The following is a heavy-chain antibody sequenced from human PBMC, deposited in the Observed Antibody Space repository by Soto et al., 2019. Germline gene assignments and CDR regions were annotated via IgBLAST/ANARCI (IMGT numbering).Heavy chain of an antibody. Sequence: EVQLLESGGGLVQPGGSLRLSCAASGFTFSSYAMSWVRQAPGKGLEWVSAISGSGGSTYYADSVKGRFTISRDNSKNTLYLQMNSLRAEDTAVYYCARVIGSYSSSWYYLDYWGQGTLVTVSS. CDR3: ARVIGSYSSSWYYLDY. CDR1: GFTFSSYA. J-gene: IGHJ4*02. V-gene: IGHV3-23*01. D-gene: IGHD6-13*01. CDR2: ISGSGGST.